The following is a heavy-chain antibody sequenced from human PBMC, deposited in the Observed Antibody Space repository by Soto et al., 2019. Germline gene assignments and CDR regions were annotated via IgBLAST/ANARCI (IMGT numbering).Heavy chain of an antibody. Sequence: QVQLQESGPGLVKPSQTLSLTCTVSGGSISSGDYYWSWIRQPPGKGLEWIGYIYYSGSTYYNPSLKSRVTISVDPSKNQFSLKLSSVTAADTAVYYCARVPITIFGVVIMIDYWGQGTLVTVSS. CDR1: GGSISSGDYY. J-gene: IGHJ4*02. CDR2: IYYSGST. V-gene: IGHV4-30-4*01. CDR3: ARVPITIFGVVIMIDY. D-gene: IGHD3-3*01.